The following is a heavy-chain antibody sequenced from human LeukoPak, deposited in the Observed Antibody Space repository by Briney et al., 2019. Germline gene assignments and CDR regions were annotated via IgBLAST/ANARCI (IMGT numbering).Heavy chain of an antibody. J-gene: IGHJ4*02. CDR3: ARDPDYGLDY. D-gene: IGHD4-17*01. Sequence: GGSLRLSCAASGFTFSSYAMHWVRQAPGKGLEWVAVISYDGSNKYYADSVKGRFTISRDNSKNTLYLQMNSLRAEDTAMYYCARDPDYGLDYWGQGTLVTVSS. CDR1: GFTFSSYA. CDR2: ISYDGSNK. V-gene: IGHV3-30-3*01.